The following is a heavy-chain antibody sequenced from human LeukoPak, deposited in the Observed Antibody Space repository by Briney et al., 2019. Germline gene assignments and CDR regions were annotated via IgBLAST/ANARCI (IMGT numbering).Heavy chain of an antibody. CDR3: LMLPGR. D-gene: IGHD3-10*02. J-gene: IGHJ4*02. CDR2: IKSRADGGTT. Sequence: GGSLRLSCAASGFSVINAWMSWVRQAPGQGLEWVGRIKSRADGGTTGYAAPVEGRFSISRDDSENTLYLQMNSLQIDDTALYYCLMLPGRWGQGTLVTVSS. V-gene: IGHV3-15*05. CDR1: GFSVINAW.